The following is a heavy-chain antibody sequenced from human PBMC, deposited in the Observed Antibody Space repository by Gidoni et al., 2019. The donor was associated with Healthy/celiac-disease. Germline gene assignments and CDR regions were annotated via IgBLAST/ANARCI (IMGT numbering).Heavy chain of an antibody. V-gene: IGHV3-49*03. CDR2: IRSKAYGGTT. CDR1: GFTFGAYA. Sequence: EVQLVESGGGLVQPGRSLRLSCTASGFTFGAYAISWFRQAPGKGLEWVGFIRSKAYGGTTEYAASVKGRFNISRDDSKSIAYLQMNSLKTEDTAVYYCTRDSKTAMVTGFDYWGQGTLVTVSS. CDR3: TRDSKTAMVTGFDY. J-gene: IGHJ4*02. D-gene: IGHD5-18*01.